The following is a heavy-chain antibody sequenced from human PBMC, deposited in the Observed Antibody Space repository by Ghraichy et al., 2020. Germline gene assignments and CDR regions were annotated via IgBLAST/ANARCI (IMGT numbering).Heavy chain of an antibody. J-gene: IGHJ5*02. CDR3: ARQGVVVPAANNWFDP. V-gene: IGHV4-59*08. Sequence: SETLSLTCTVSGGSISSYYWSWIRQPPGKGLEWIGYIYYSGSTNYNPSLKSRVTISVDTPKNQFSLKLSSVTAADTAVYYCARQGVVVPAANNWFDPWGQGTLVTVSS. D-gene: IGHD2-2*01. CDR1: GGSISSYY. CDR2: IYYSGST.